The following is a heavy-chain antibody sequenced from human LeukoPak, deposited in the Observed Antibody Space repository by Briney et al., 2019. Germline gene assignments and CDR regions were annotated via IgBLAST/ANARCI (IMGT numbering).Heavy chain of an antibody. CDR1: GFTFSSYG. J-gene: IGHJ4*02. V-gene: IGHV3-30*02. CDR3: AKAALLLGYCSGGSCQNDY. CDR2: IRYDGSNK. Sequence: PGGSLRLSCAASGFTFSSYGMHWVRQAPGKGLEWVAFIRYDGSNKYHADSVKGRFTISRDNSKNTLYLQMNSLRAEDTAVYYCAKAALLLGYCSGGSCQNDYWGQGTLVTVSS. D-gene: IGHD2-15*01.